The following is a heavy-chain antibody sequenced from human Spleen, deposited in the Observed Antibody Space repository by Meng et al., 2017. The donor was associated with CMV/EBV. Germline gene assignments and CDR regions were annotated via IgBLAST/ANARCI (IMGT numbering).Heavy chain of an antibody. J-gene: IGHJ3*02. D-gene: IGHD7-27*01. CDR1: GFTFSSHW. CDR2: INSDGSSA. CDR3: AREGWGDAFDI. V-gene: IGHV3-74*01. Sequence: GESLKISCAASGFTFSSHWMHWVRQVPGKGLVWVSRINSDGSSAIYADSVKGRFTISRDNAKNTLYLQMNSLRAEDTAVYYCAREGWGDAFDIWGQGTMVTVSS.